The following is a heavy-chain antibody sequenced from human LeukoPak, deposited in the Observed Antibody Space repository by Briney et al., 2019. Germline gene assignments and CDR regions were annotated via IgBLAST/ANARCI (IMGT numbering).Heavy chain of an antibody. CDR3: ATGGITMIVVPTGG. Sequence: ASVKVSCKASGYTFTSYGISRVRQAPGQGLEWMGWISAYNGNTNYAQKLQGRVTMTTDTSTSTAYMELRSLRSDDTAVYYCATGGITMIVVPTGGWGQGTLVTVSS. D-gene: IGHD3-22*01. CDR1: GYTFTSYG. J-gene: IGHJ4*02. CDR2: ISAYNGNT. V-gene: IGHV1-18*01.